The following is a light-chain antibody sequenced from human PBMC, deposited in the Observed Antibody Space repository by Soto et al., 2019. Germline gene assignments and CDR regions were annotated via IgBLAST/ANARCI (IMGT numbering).Light chain of an antibody. CDR1: QGITDY. Sequence: DIQMTQSPSSLSASVGDRVTITCRASQGITDYLVWYQQKPGKVPKLLIYAASTLQSGVPSRFSGSGSGTDFTLTISSLQPEDVATYYCQKYNSAPRTFGQGTKVEIK. J-gene: IGKJ1*01. V-gene: IGKV1-27*01. CDR3: QKYNSAPRT. CDR2: AAS.